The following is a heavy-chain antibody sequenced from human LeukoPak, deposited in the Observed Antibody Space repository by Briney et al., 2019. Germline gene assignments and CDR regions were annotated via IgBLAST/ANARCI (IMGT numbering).Heavy chain of an antibody. J-gene: IGHJ4*02. CDR2: ISSSSSTI. V-gene: IGHV3-48*01. CDR3: ARDSGSYRRYFDY. D-gene: IGHD1-26*01. Sequence: TGGSLRLSCAASGFTFSSYSMNWVRRALGKGLEWVSYISSSSSTIYYADSVKGRFTISRDNAKNSLYLQMNSLRAEDTAVYYCARDSGSYRRYFDYWGQGTLVTVSS. CDR1: GFTFSSYS.